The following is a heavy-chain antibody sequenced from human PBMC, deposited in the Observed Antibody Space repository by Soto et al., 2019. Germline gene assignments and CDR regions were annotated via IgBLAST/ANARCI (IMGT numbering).Heavy chain of an antibody. Sequence: SATLSLTCTVSGGSIRSYYWSWIRQPPGKGLEWIGYFYYSGSTNYNPSLKRRVTISVDTSKNQFSLKLSSVTAADTALYYCARAYDFGYGMDVWGQGTTVTVSS. V-gene: IGHV4-59*01. CDR2: FYYSGST. CDR3: ARAYDFGYGMDV. CDR1: GGSIRSYY. J-gene: IGHJ6*02. D-gene: IGHD3-3*01.